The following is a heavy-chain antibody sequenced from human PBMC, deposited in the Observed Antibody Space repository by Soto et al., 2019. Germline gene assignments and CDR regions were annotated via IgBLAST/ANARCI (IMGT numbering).Heavy chain of an antibody. J-gene: IGHJ4*02. V-gene: IGHV4-31*03. CDR2: ISYSGST. CDR3: TRGGYDFLYDAY. CDR1: GASISNAGYY. D-gene: IGHD3-3*01. Sequence: QVQLQESGPGLVKPSQTLSLTCTVSGASISNAGYYWNWIRQRPGKGLEWIGYISYSGSTYYNPSLKSRLPISIDTSKSQFSLSLNSVTAADSAVYYCTRGGYDFLYDAYWGQGALVTVSS.